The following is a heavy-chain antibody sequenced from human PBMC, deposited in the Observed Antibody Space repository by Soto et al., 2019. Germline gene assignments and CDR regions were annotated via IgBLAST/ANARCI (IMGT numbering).Heavy chain of an antibody. CDR3: ARHLGGYQLLYPADWFDP. J-gene: IGHJ5*02. CDR2: IYPGDSDT. CDR1: GYSFTSYW. D-gene: IGHD2-2*02. V-gene: IGHV5-51*01. Sequence: LGESLKISCKGSGYSFTSYWIGWVRQMPGKGLEWMGIIYPGDSDTRYSPSFQGQVTISADKSISTAYLQWSSLKASDTAMYYCARHLGGYQLLYPADWFDPWGQGTLVTVSS.